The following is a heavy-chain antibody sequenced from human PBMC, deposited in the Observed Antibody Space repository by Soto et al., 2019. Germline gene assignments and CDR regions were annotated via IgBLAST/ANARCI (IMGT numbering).Heavy chain of an antibody. V-gene: IGHV1-18*01. CDR3: ARGYDTWIQLWLRGYGMDV. CDR2: ISAYNGNT. CDR1: GYTFTSYG. J-gene: IGHJ6*02. D-gene: IGHD5-18*01. Sequence: ASVKVSCKASGYTFTSYGISWVRQAPGKGGVWMGWISAYNGNTNYAQKLQGRVHMTTDTSTSTAYMELRSMRSYDTAVYDCARGYDTWIQLWLRGYGMDVGGQGTTVTVSS.